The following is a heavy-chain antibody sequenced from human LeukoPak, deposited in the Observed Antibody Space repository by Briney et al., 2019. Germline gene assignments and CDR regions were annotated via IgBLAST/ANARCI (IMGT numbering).Heavy chain of an antibody. CDR3: ARGRGDTMIVVVLENYYFDY. D-gene: IGHD3-22*01. CDR1: GYTFTSYD. Sequence: ASVKVSCKASGYTFTSYDINWVRQATGQGLEWMGWMNPNSGNTGYAQKFQGRVTITRNTSISTAYMELSSLRSEDTAVYYCARGRGDTMIVVVLENYYFDYWGQGTLVTVSS. CDR2: MNPNSGNT. V-gene: IGHV1-8*03. J-gene: IGHJ4*02.